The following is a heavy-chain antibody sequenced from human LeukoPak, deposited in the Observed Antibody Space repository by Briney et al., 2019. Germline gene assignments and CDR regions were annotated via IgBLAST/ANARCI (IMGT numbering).Heavy chain of an antibody. CDR1: GYTFTSYD. CDR3: ARKGPANYYYYMDV. CDR2: VNPNSGNT. Sequence: GASVKVSCKASGYTFTSYDISWVRQATGQGLEWMGWVNPNSGNTGYAQKFQGRVTMTRNTSISTAYMELSSLRSEDTAVYFCARKGPANYYYYMDVWGKGTTVTVSS. D-gene: IGHD2-2*01. J-gene: IGHJ6*03. V-gene: IGHV1-8*01.